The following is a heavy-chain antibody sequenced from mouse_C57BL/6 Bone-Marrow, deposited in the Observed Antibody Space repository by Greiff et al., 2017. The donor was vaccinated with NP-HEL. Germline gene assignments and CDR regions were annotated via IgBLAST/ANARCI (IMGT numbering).Heavy chain of an antibody. CDR2: INPYNGDT. CDR3: ARNGSSYHWYFDV. J-gene: IGHJ1*03. CDR1: GYSFTGYF. V-gene: IGHV1-20*01. D-gene: IGHD1-1*01. Sequence: VQLKQSGPELVKPGDSVKISCKASGYSFTGYFMNWVMQSHGKSLEWIGRINPYNGDTFYNQKFKGKATLTVDKSSSTAHMELRSLTSEDSAVYYCARNGSSYHWYFDVWGTGTTGTVSS.